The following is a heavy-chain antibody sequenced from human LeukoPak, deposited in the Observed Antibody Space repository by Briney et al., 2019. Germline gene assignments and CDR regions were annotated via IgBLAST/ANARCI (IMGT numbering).Heavy chain of an antibody. Sequence: GESLKISCKGSGYSFTSYWIGWVRQMPGKGLEWMGIIYPGDSDTRYSPSFQGLVTISADKSISTAYLQWSSLKASDTAMYYCARTPTKYYYDSSGHYFYYYYGMDVWGQGTTVTVSS. CDR3: ARTPTKYYYDSSGHYFYYYYGMDV. CDR1: GYSFTSYW. V-gene: IGHV5-51*01. CDR2: IYPGDSDT. J-gene: IGHJ6*02. D-gene: IGHD3-22*01.